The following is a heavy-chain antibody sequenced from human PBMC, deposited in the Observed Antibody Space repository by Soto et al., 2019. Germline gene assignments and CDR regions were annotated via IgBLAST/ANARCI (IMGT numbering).Heavy chain of an antibody. D-gene: IGHD1-26*01. CDR1: GFTFSSNS. CDR2: IDSTSMHI. CDR3: ARLVGAYQHYIDY. Sequence: LRLSSAASGFTFSSNSMIWVRQAPGKGLEWVSYIDSTSMHIYYADSVKGRFTITRDNAKKSVYLQMTSLRAEDTAVYYCARLVGAYQHYIDYWGQGTLVTVSS. J-gene: IGHJ4*02. V-gene: IGHV3-21*01.